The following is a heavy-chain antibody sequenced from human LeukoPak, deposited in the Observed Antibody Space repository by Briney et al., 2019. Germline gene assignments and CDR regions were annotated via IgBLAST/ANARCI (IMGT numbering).Heavy chain of an antibody. CDR2: VYHSGST. Sequence: SETLSLTCTVSSDSISSRNIYWGWIRQAPGKGLEWIGTVYHSGSTYYNPSLETRVIISADTSKNQLSLGLSSVTAADTSLSDCARHLYFYGSGSRYFDFWGQGTLVTVSS. D-gene: IGHD3-10*01. CDR3: ARHLYFYGSGSRYFDF. CDR1: SDSISSRNIY. V-gene: IGHV4-39*01. J-gene: IGHJ4*02.